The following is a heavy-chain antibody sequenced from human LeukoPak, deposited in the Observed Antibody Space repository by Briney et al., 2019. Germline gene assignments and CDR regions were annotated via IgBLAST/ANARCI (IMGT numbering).Heavy chain of an antibody. Sequence: SETLSLTCTVSGGSISSYYWSWIRQPPGKGLEWIGYIYYSGSTNYNPSLKSRVTISVDTSKNQFSLKLSSVTAADTAVYYCASSGRDGYNEGSDAFDTWGQGTMVTVSS. J-gene: IGHJ3*02. CDR1: GGSISSYY. CDR2: IYYSGST. CDR3: ASSGRDGYNEGSDAFDT. V-gene: IGHV4-59*01. D-gene: IGHD5-24*01.